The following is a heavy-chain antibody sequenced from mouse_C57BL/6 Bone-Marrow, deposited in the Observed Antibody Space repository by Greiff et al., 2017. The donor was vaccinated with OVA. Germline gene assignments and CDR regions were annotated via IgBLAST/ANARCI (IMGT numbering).Heavy chain of an antibody. Sequence: QVQLQQPGAELVMPGASVKLSCKASGYTFTSYWMHWVKQRPGQGLEWIGEIDPSDSYTNYTQKFKGKSTLTVDKSSSTAYMQLSSLTYEDSAVYYCAGERYYGNSGASYWYFDVWGTGTTVTVSS. CDR3: AGERYYGNSGASYWYFDV. CDR2: IDPSDSYT. D-gene: IGHD2-1*01. J-gene: IGHJ1*03. CDR1: GYTFTSYW. V-gene: IGHV1-69*01.